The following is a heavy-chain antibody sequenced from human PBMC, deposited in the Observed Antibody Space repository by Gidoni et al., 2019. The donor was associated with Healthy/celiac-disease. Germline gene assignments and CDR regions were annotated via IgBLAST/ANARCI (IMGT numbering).Heavy chain of an antibody. Sequence: ELQLVESGGGLVKPGGSLRLSCAASGFTFSSYSMNWVRQAPGKGLEWVSSISSSSSYIYYADSVKGRFTISRDNAKNSLYLQMNSLRAEDTAVYYCAREGGGYSYDFDYWGQGTLVTVSS. J-gene: IGHJ4*02. D-gene: IGHD5-18*01. CDR2: ISSSSSYI. CDR1: GFTFSSYS. CDR3: AREGGGYSYDFDY. V-gene: IGHV3-21*01.